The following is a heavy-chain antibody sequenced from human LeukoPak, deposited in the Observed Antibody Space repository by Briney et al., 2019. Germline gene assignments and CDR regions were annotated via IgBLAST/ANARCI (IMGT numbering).Heavy chain of an antibody. J-gene: IGHJ4*02. CDR1: GGSINSGGYY. D-gene: IGHD2-2*01. Sequence: SETLSLTCTVSGGSINSGGYYWSWIRQHPGKGLEWIGYIYYSGITYYNPSLKSRVTISVDTSKNQFSLKLSSVTAADTAVYYCAGPTSYYFDFWGQGTLVTVSS. CDR3: AGPTSYYFDF. CDR2: IYYSGIT. V-gene: IGHV4-31*03.